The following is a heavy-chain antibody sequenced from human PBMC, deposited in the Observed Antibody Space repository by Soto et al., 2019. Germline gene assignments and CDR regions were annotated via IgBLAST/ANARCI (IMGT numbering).Heavy chain of an antibody. J-gene: IGHJ4*02. D-gene: IGHD5-12*01. V-gene: IGHV1-69*13. CDR3: ARASGSRVATSRSFDY. CDR1: GGTFSSYA. Sequence: SVKVSCKASGGTFSSYAISWVRQAPGQGLEWMGGIIPIFGTANYAQKFQGRVTITADESTSTAYMELSSLRSEDTAVYYCARASGSRVATSRSFDYRGQGTLVTVSS. CDR2: IIPIFGTA.